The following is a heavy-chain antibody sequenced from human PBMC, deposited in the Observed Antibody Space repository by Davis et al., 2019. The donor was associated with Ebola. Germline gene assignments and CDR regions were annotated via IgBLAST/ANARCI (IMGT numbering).Heavy chain of an antibody. Sequence: GESLKISCETSGFTFTTHWIAWVRQMPGKGLEWMGMIFPGDSDTRYSPSFQGQVTISADKSISTAYLQWSSLKASDTAMYYCATSTGTTAFPYYYYGMDVWGQGTTVTVSS. V-gene: IGHV5-51*01. CDR1: GFTFTTHW. CDR2: IFPGDSDT. CDR3: ATSTGTTAFPYYYYGMDV. J-gene: IGHJ6*02. D-gene: IGHD1-1*01.